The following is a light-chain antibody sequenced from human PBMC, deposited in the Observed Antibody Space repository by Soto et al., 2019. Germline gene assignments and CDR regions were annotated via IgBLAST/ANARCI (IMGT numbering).Light chain of an antibody. J-gene: IGKJ4*01. CDR2: AAS. Sequence: DIPVTQYPSSLSASVGDRVTITCRASQGIKNYLAWYQQKPGEIPKLLIYAASTLESGIPPRFSGSGSATDFTLTINNLQPEDVATYYCQRYYTAPFTFGGGTKVEI. CDR3: QRYYTAPFT. V-gene: IGKV1-27*01. CDR1: QGIKNY.